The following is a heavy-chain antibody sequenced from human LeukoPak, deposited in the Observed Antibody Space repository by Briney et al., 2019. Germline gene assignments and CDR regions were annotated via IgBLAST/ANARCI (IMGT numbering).Heavy chain of an antibody. V-gene: IGHV3-23*01. J-gene: IGHJ4*02. Sequence: PGGSLRLSCAASGFTFSSYAMSWVRQAPGKGLEWVSAISGSGGSTYYADSVKGRFTTSRDNSKNTLYLQMNSLRAEDTAVYYCAKNSRYYYGSGSYNVDWGQGTLVTVSS. D-gene: IGHD3-10*01. CDR3: AKNSRYYYGSGSYNVD. CDR1: GFTFSSYA. CDR2: ISGSGGST.